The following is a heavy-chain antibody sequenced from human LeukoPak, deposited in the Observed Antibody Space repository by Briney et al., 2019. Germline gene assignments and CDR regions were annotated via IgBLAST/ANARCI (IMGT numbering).Heavy chain of an antibody. CDR1: GFTFSSFA. Sequence: GGSLRLSCAASGFTFSSFAMSWVRQAPGEGLEWVSAMSGSGGMTYSADSVKGRFTISRDNSKDTLYLQMNSLRAEDTAIYYCAKGPFFYYDASGYNYFDSWGQGTLVTVSS. CDR3: AKGPFFYYDASGYNYFDS. V-gene: IGHV3-23*01. J-gene: IGHJ4*02. CDR2: MSGSGGMT. D-gene: IGHD3-22*01.